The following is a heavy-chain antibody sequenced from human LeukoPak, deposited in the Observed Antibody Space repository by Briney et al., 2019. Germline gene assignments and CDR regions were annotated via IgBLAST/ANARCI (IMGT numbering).Heavy chain of an antibody. CDR1: GYTFTSYY. CDR2: IIPIFGTA. D-gene: IGHD5-18*01. V-gene: IGHV1-69*13. Sequence: SVKVSCKASGYTFTSYYMHWVRQAPGQGLEWMGGIIPIFGTANYAQKFQGRVTITADESTSTAYMELSSLRSEDTAVYYCARDEKGGYSYGYYYWGQGTLVTVSS. CDR3: ARDEKGGYSYGYYY. J-gene: IGHJ4*02.